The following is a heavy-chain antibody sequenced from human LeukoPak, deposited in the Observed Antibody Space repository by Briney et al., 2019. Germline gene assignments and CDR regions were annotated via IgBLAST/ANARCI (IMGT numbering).Heavy chain of an antibody. CDR3: ARDPGSYGDYAYYFDY. J-gene: IGHJ4*02. Sequence: GGSLRLSCATSGFTFSSYAMSWVRQAPGKGLEWVAVISYDGSNKYYADSVKGRFTISRDNSKNTLYLQMNSLRAEDTAVYYCARDPGSYGDYAYYFDYWGQGTLVTVSS. CDR2: ISYDGSNK. CDR1: GFTFSSYA. D-gene: IGHD4-17*01. V-gene: IGHV3-30-3*01.